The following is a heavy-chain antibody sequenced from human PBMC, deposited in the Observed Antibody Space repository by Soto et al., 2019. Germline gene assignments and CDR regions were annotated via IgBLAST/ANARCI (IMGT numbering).Heavy chain of an antibody. CDR2: ISGSGGST. CDR3: AKDGPRVSGSYYPNYSDY. Sequence: GGSLRLSCAASGFTFSSYAMSWVRQAPGKGLEWVSAISGSGGSTYYADSVKGRFAIARDNSKNTLYLQMNSLRAEDTAVYYCAKDGPRVSGSYYPNYSDYWGQGTLVTVSS. CDR1: GFTFSSYA. V-gene: IGHV3-23*01. D-gene: IGHD1-26*01. J-gene: IGHJ4*02.